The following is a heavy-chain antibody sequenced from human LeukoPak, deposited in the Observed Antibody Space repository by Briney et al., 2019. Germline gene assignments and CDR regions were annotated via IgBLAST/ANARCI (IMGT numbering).Heavy chain of an antibody. CDR1: GFTFSSNY. D-gene: IGHD1-14*01. CDR2: IKQDSSAT. Sequence: GGSLRLSCAASGFTFSSNYMTWVRQAPGKGLEWVANIKQDSSATAYAGSLKGRFIISRDNPQKTVYLEMNSLRDADTAVYYCAREGTWGNWYFDVWGRGTLVTVSS. J-gene: IGHJ2*01. CDR3: AREGTWGNWYFDV. V-gene: IGHV3-7*01.